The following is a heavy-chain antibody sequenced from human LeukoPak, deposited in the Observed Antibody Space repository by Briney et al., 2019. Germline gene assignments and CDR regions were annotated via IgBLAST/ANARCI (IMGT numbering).Heavy chain of an antibody. D-gene: IGHD6-13*01. J-gene: IGHJ6*03. CDR3: AKDIRAGTYYYYYMDV. Sequence: GGSLRLSCAASGFTFSSYSMNWVRQAPGKGLEWVSSISSSSSYIYYADSVKGRFTISRDNAKNSLYLQMNSLRAEDTALYYCAKDIRAGTYYYYYMDVWGKGTTVTVSS. CDR1: GFTFSSYS. V-gene: IGHV3-21*04. CDR2: ISSSSSYI.